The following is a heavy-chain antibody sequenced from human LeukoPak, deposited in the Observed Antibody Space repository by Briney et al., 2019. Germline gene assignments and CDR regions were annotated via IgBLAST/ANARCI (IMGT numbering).Heavy chain of an antibody. V-gene: IGHV4-34*01. CDR1: GGSFSGYY. CDR2: INHSGST. D-gene: IGHD3-10*01. Sequence: SETLSLTCAVYGGSFSGYYWSWIRQPPGKGLEWIGEINHSGSTNYNLSLTSRVTISVDTSKNQFSLKLSSVTAADTAVYYCARGLGYYGSGSYLKHWGQGTLVTVSS. J-gene: IGHJ4*02. CDR3: ARGLGYYGSGSYLKH.